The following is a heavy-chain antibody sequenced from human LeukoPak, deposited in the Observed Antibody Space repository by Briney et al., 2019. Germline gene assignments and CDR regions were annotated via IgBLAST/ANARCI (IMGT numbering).Heavy chain of an antibody. CDR3: APSGSPGVVAG. Sequence: PGGFLRLSCAASGFTFSNYWMSWVRQAPGKGLEWVANIKQDGSEKYYVDSVKGRFTISRDNANNSLYLQMNSLRAEDTAVYYCAPSGSPGVVAGWGQETLVIVSS. CDR2: IKQDGSEK. D-gene: IGHD7-27*01. CDR1: GFTFSNYW. J-gene: IGHJ4*02. V-gene: IGHV3-7*01.